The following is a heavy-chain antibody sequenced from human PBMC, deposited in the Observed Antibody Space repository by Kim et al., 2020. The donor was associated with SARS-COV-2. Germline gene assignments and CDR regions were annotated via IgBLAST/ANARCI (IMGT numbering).Heavy chain of an antibody. J-gene: IGHJ5*02. CDR3: ARTASTFKFPT. D-gene: IGHD2-21*01. CDR2: ISAGVGTT. Sequence: GGSLRLSCAASGFTISGSAMSWVRQAPGKGLEWVSFISAGVGTTYYADSVKGRFTISRDNSKNTLFLQMSSLRADDTAIYYCARTASTFKFPTWGQGTL. CDR1: GFTISGSA. V-gene: IGHV3-23*01.